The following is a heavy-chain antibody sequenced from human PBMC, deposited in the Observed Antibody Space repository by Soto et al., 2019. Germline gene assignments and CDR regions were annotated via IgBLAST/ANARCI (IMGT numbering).Heavy chain of an antibody. CDR3: ARDHGMFLSYYYYGMDV. CDR2: ISSSSSYI. Sequence: GGSLRLSCAASGFTFSSYSMNWVRQAPGKGLEWVSSISSSSSYIYYADSVKGRFTISRDNAKNSLYLQMNSLRAEDTAVYYCARDHGMFLSYYYYGMDVWGQGTTVTVSS. D-gene: IGHD3-10*02. J-gene: IGHJ6*02. V-gene: IGHV3-21*01. CDR1: GFTFSSYS.